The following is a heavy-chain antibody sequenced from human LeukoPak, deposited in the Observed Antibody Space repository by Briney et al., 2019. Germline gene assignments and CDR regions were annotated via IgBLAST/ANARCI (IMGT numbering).Heavy chain of an antibody. J-gene: IGHJ4*02. CDR2: IKKDGSEK. V-gene: IGHV3-7*04. CDR3: ARGSNWAFDY. CDR1: GFTLSSYW. D-gene: IGHD7-27*01. Sequence: PGGSLRLSCAASGFTLSSYWMSWVRQVPGKGLEWVASIKKDGSEKYYVDSVKGRFTMSRDNAKDSLYLEINSLRVEDTAVYYCARGSNWAFDYWGQGTLVTASS.